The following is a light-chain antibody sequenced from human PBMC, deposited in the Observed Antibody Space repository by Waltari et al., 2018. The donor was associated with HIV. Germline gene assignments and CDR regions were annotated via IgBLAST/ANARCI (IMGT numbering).Light chain of an antibody. CDR2: GVS. Sequence: DIVFTQPPGTLSVSPGDRAPLSCTASQGLVTTYFSCYQQKPGHAPRLFIYGVSSRATGIPDRFSGSGSETDFALTISRLEPEDFAVYYCQHYAISPPMYTFGQGTKLEIK. J-gene: IGKJ2*01. CDR1: QGLVTTY. V-gene: IGKV3-20*01. CDR3: QHYAISPPMYT.